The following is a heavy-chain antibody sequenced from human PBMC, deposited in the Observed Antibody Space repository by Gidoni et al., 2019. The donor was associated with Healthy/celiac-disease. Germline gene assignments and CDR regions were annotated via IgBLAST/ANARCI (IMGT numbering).Heavy chain of an antibody. CDR1: GGPISSSNR. CDR3: ARDSGSYYYGSGSSYFDY. J-gene: IGHJ4*02. Sequence: QVQLQESGPGLVKPSGTLSPTCPVSGGPISSSNRWSWVRQPPGKGLEWIGEIYHSGSTNYNPSLKRRVTISVDKSKNQFSLKLSSVTAADTAVYYCARDSGSYYYGSGSSYFDYWGQGTLVTVSS. D-gene: IGHD3-10*01. V-gene: IGHV4-4*02. CDR2: IYHSGST.